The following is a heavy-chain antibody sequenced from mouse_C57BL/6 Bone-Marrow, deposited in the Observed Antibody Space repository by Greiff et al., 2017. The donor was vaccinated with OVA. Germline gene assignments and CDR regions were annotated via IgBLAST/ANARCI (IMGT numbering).Heavy chain of an antibody. CDR2: IYPRSGNT. CDR1: GYTFTSYG. Sequence: VQLQESGAELARPGASVKLSCKASGYTFTSYGISWVKQRTGQGLEWIGEIYPRSGNTYYNEKFKGKATLTADKSSSTAYMELRSLTSEDSAVYFCASNYYYGHAMDYWGQGTSVTVSS. D-gene: IGHD1-1*01. CDR3: ASNYYYGHAMDY. J-gene: IGHJ4*01. V-gene: IGHV1-81*01.